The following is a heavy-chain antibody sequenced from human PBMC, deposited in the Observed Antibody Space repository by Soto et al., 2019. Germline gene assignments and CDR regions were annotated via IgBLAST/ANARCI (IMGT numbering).Heavy chain of an antibody. CDR2: IIPILGIA. D-gene: IGHD3-10*01. V-gene: IGHV1-69*08. J-gene: IGHJ5*02. CDR3: ARDREEFGELLLIWFDP. CDR1: GGTFSSYT. Sequence: QVQLVQSGAEVKKPGSSVKVSCKASGGTFSSYTISWVRQAPGQGLEWMGRIIPILGIANYAQKFQGRVTITADKSTSTAYMELSSLRSEDTAVYYCARDREEFGELLLIWFDPWGQGTLVTVSS.